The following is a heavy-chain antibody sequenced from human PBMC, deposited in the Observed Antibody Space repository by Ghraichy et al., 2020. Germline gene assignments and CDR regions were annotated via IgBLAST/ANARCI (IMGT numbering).Heavy chain of an antibody. Sequence: LSLTCAASGFTFSSYAMSWVRQAPGKGLEWVSAISGSGGSTYYADSVKGRFTISRDNSKNTLYLQMNSLRAEDTAVYYCAKGALNWGLFDYWGQGTLVTVSS. CDR1: GFTFSSYA. CDR3: AKGALNWGLFDY. V-gene: IGHV3-23*01. J-gene: IGHJ4*02. CDR2: ISGSGGST. D-gene: IGHD7-27*01.